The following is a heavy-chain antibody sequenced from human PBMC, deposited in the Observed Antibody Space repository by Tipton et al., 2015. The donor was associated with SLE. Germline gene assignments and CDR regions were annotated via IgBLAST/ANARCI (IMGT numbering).Heavy chain of an antibody. CDR1: GFTFSGSA. Sequence: SLRLSCAASGFTFSGSAMHWVRQASGKGLEWVGRIRSKANSYATAYAASVKGRFTISRDDSKNTAYLQMNSLKTEDTAVYYCVCSPSSSSDFDYWGQGTLVTVSS. CDR2: IRSKANSYAT. D-gene: IGHD6-6*01. CDR3: VCSPSSSSDFDY. J-gene: IGHJ4*02. V-gene: IGHV3-73*01.